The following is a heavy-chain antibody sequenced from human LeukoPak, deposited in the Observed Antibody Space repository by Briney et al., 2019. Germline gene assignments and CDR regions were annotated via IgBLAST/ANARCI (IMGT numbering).Heavy chain of an antibody. Sequence: SETLSLTCTVSGGSISSGDYYWSWIRQPPGKGLEWIGYIYYSGSTYYNPSLKSRVTISVDTSKNQFSLKLGSVTAADTAVYYCARARYCSSTSCHGGYYYGMDVWGQGTTVTVSS. CDR2: IYYSGST. D-gene: IGHD2-2*01. CDR3: ARARYCSSTSCHGGYYYGMDV. V-gene: IGHV4-30-4*01. J-gene: IGHJ6*02. CDR1: GGSISSGDYY.